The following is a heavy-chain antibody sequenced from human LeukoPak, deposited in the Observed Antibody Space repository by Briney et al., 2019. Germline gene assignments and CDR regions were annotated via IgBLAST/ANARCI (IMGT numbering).Heavy chain of an antibody. Sequence: GSLRLSCAASGFAFSSYAMNWVRQAQGKGLEWVSSISGSGGSTYYADSVKGRFTISRDNSKNTLYLQMNSLRAEDTAVYYCAKPARTDYADYWGQGTLVTVSS. J-gene: IGHJ4*02. CDR3: AKPARTDYADY. V-gene: IGHV3-23*01. D-gene: IGHD1-14*01. CDR2: ISGSGGST. CDR1: GFAFSSYA.